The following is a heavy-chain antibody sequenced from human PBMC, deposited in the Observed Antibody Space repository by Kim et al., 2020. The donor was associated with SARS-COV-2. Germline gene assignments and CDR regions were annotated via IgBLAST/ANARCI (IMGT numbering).Heavy chain of an antibody. Sequence: SETLSLTCTVSGGSISSYYWSWIRQPPGKGLEWMGESYYRGCSYYNPSLKSRVTISVDTSKNQFSLKLSSVTAADTAVYYCARHGRGILLWFGDPDYWGQGTLVTVSS. CDR2: SYYRGCS. D-gene: IGHD3-10*01. J-gene: IGHJ4*02. V-gene: IGHV4-59*08. CDR3: ARHGRGILLWFGDPDY. CDR1: GGSISSYY.